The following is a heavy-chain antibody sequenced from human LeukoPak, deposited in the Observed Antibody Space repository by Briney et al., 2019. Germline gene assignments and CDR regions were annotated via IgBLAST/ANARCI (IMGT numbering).Heavy chain of an antibody. V-gene: IGHV4-59*08. J-gene: IGHJ4*02. CDR1: GGSISSYY. CDR3: QSRFLEWLLDY. CDR2: IYYSGST. D-gene: IGHD3-3*01. Sequence: SETLSLTCTVSGGSISSYYWSWIRQPPGKGLEWIGYIYYSGSTNYKSSLKSRVTISGDTSKNQFSLKLSSVTAADTAVYYCQSRFLEWLLDYWGQGTLVTVSS.